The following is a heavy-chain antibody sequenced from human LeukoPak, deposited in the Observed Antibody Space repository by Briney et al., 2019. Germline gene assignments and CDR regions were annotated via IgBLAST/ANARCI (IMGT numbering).Heavy chain of an antibody. Sequence: ASVKVSCKASGGTFSSYAISWVRQAPGQGLEWMGGIIPIFGTANYAQKFQGRVTITADESTSTAYMELSSLRSEDTAVYYCARAGGDYGSGLKAFDIWGQGTMVTVSS. J-gene: IGHJ3*02. CDR1: GGTFSSYA. CDR3: ARAGGDYGSGLKAFDI. V-gene: IGHV1-69*13. CDR2: IIPIFGTA. D-gene: IGHD3-10*01.